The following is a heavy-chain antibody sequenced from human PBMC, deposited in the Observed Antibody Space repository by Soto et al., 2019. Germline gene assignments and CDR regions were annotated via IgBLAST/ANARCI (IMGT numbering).Heavy chain of an antibody. CDR3: ARDRSASRDGYFGYYFDY. J-gene: IGHJ4*02. D-gene: IGHD5-12*01. V-gene: IGHV4-59*01. CDR1: GGSISIYY. Sequence: SETLCVTCIFPGGSISIYYWSWIRQPPGKGLEWIGYIYYSGSTNYNPSLKSRVTISVDTSKNQFSLKLSSVTAADTAVYYCARDRSASRDGYFGYYFDYWGQGTLFTVSS. CDR2: IYYSGST.